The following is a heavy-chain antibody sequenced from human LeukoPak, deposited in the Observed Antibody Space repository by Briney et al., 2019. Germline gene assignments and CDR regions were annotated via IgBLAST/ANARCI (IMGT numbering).Heavy chain of an antibody. Sequence: ASVKVSCKASGYTFTGYYMHWVRQAPGQGLEWMGWINPNSGGTNYAQKFQGRVTTTRDTSISTAYMELSRLRSDDTAVYYCARVRLELLPWDFGYWGQGTLVTVSS. D-gene: IGHD1-7*01. CDR1: GYTFTGYY. J-gene: IGHJ4*02. CDR3: ARVRLELLPWDFGY. CDR2: INPNSGGT. V-gene: IGHV1-2*02.